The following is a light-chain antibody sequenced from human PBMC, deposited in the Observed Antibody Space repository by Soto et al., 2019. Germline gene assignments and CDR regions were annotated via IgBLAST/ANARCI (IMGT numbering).Light chain of an antibody. CDR2: QDI. V-gene: IGLV3-1*01. CDR1: KLSNKY. J-gene: IGLJ3*02. CDR3: QAWDGSTVV. Sequence: SYELTQPPSVSVSPGQTASITCSGQKLSNKYACWYQQRSGQSPILVIYQDIKRPSGIPERFSGSNSGNTATLTITGTQAVDEADYYCQAWDGSTVVFSGGTKFTVL.